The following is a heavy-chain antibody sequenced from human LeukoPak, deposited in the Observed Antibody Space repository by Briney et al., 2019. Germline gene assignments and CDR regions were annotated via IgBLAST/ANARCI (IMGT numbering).Heavy chain of an antibody. Sequence: GGSLRLSCAASGFTFSSYSMNWVRQAPGKGLEWVSYISTSGSTIYYADSVRGRFTISRDNAKNSLSLQMNSLRAEDTAVYYCARPSYGYGFDYWGQGTLVTVSS. V-gene: IGHV3-48*04. CDR2: ISTSGSTI. J-gene: IGHJ4*02. D-gene: IGHD5-18*01. CDR3: ARPSYGYGFDY. CDR1: GFTFSSYS.